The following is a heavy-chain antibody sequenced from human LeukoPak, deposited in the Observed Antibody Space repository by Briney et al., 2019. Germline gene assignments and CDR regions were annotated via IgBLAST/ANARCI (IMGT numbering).Heavy chain of an antibody. CDR3: ARGLAVAGTSPGY. CDR2: IKEDGSET. Sequence: GGSLRLSCTGSGFTFSSHWMSWVRQAPGRGLEWVANIKEDGSETYYLDSVKGRFTISRDNAKNSLYLQMNSLRAEDTAVYYCARGLAVAGTSPGYWGQGTLVTVSS. CDR1: GFTFSSHW. D-gene: IGHD6-19*01. V-gene: IGHV3-7*01. J-gene: IGHJ4*02.